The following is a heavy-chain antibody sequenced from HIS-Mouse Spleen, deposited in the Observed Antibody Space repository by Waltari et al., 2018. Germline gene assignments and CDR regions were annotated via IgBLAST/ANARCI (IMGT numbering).Heavy chain of an antibody. Sequence: QVQLVESGGGVAQPGRSLRLSCAAAGVTSSRYAFPWVRLAPGKGLGGVAVISYDGSNKYYADSVKGRFTISRDNSKNTLYLQMNSLRAEDTAVYYCARDRLGGSGSYYFDYWGQGTLVTVSS. D-gene: IGHD3-10*01. CDR2: ISYDGSNK. J-gene: IGHJ4*02. V-gene: IGHV3-30*04. CDR1: GVTSSRYA. CDR3: ARDRLGGSGSYYFDY.